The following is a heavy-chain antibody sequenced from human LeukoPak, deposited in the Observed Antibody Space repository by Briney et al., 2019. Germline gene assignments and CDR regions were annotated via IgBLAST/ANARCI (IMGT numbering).Heavy chain of an antibody. CDR2: VTGSGGST. CDR3: ARGTVEMATSYFDY. CDR1: GFTFSSYA. D-gene: IGHD5-24*01. V-gene: IGHV3-23*01. Sequence: GGSLRLSCAASGFTFSSYAMIWVRQAPGKGLEWVSTVTGSGGSTYYADSVKGRFTISRDNSKNTLYLQMNSLRAEDTAVYYCARGTVEMATSYFDYWGQGTLVTVSS. J-gene: IGHJ4*02.